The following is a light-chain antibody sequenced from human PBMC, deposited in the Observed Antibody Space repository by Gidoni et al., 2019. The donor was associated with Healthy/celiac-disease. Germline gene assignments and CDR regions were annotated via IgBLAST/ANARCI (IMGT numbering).Light chain of an antibody. Sequence: QAGLPQPPSVSKGLRQTATPTCTGNSNNVGNQGAAWLQQHQGHPPKLLSYRNNNRPSGISERLSASRSGNTASLTITGLQPEDEADYYCSAWDSSLSARVFGGGTKLTVL. CDR1: SNNVGNQG. V-gene: IGLV10-54*01. J-gene: IGLJ2*01. CDR3: SAWDSSLSARV. CDR2: RNN.